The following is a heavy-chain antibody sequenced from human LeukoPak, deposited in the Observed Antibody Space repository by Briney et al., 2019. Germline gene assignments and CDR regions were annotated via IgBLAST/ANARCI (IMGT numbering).Heavy chain of an antibody. CDR1: GYIFTSYW. Sequence: GESLKISSKGSGYIFTSYWIGWVRQMPRKGLERMGIIYPGDSDTRYSPSFQGQVTISADQSISTAYLQWSSLKASDTAMYYCARPLDCSGGSCYPRNAFDIWGQGTMVTVSS. CDR3: ARPLDCSGGSCYPRNAFDI. V-gene: IGHV5-51*01. D-gene: IGHD2-15*01. J-gene: IGHJ3*02. CDR2: IYPGDSDT.